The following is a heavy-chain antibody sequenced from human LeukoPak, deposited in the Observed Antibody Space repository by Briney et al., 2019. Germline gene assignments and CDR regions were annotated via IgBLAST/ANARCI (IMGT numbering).Heavy chain of an antibody. V-gene: IGHV4-59*01. D-gene: IGHD2-2*01. CDR2: IYYSGST. Sequence: PSETLSLTCTVSGGSISSYYWSWIRQPPGKGLEWIGYIYYSGSTNYNPSLKSRVTISVDTSKNQFSLKLSSVTAADTAVYNCARVFTPGYCSSTSCQNYYYYYGMDVWGKRTTVTVSS. CDR3: ARVFTPGYCSSTSCQNYYYYYGMDV. CDR1: GGSISSYY. J-gene: IGHJ6*04.